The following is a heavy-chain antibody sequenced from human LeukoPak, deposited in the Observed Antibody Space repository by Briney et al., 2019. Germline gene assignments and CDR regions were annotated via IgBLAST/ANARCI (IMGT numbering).Heavy chain of an antibody. Sequence: KPGGSLRLSCAASGFTFSSYSMNWVRQAPGKGLEWVSSISSSSSYIYYADSVKGRFTISRDNAKNSLYLQMSSLRAEDTAVYYCARDREMATIGGLSAFDIWGQGTMVTVSS. CDR1: GFTFSSYS. CDR3: ARDREMATIGGLSAFDI. D-gene: IGHD5-24*01. CDR2: ISSSSSYI. V-gene: IGHV3-21*04. J-gene: IGHJ3*02.